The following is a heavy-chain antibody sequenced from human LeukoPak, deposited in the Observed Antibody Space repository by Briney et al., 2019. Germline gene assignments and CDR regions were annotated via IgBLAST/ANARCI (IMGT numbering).Heavy chain of an antibody. J-gene: IGHJ5*02. CDR3: ARGLGILKVTMVRGAPQTRNWFDP. D-gene: IGHD3-10*01. CDR1: GGSFSGYY. Sequence: PSETLSLTCAVYGGSFSGYYWSWIRQPPGKGLEWIGEINHSGSTNYNPSLKSRVTISVDTSKNQFSLKLSSVTAADTAVYYCARGLGILKVTMVRGAPQTRNWFDPWGQGTLVTASS. CDR2: INHSGST. V-gene: IGHV4-34*01.